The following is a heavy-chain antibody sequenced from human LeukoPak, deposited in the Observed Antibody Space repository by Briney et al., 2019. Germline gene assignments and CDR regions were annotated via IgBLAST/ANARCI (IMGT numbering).Heavy chain of an antibody. CDR1: GGSISSYY. D-gene: IGHD2-2*01. CDR3: AREYCSSTGCVDAFDI. Sequence: SETLSLTCTVSGGSISSYYWSWIRQPPGKGLEWIGYIYYSGSTNYNPSLKSRVTISVDTSKNQFSLKLSSVTAADTAVYYCAREYCSSTGCVDAFDIWGQGTMVTVSS. CDR2: IYYSGST. V-gene: IGHV4-59*01. J-gene: IGHJ3*02.